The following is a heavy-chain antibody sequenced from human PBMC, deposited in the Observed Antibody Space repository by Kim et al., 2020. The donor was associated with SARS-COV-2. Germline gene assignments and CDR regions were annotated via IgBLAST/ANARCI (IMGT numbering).Heavy chain of an antibody. CDR2: GKST. D-gene: IGHD2-2*03. CDR3: ARVLYGFDY. J-gene: IGHJ4*02. V-gene: IGHV3-23*01. Sequence: GKSTFSADSGKGRFTSSRDHSKNTVSLQRNSLRAEDSALYFCARVLYGFDYWGQGTLVTVST.